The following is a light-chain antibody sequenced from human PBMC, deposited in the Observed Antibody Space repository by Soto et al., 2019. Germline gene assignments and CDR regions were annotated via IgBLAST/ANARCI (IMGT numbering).Light chain of an antibody. Sequence: EIVLTQSPATLSLSPGERVTVSCRASQAVSTSSFAWYQQKPGQAPRLLFYDDFSRATGVPDRFSVSGSGTDFTLTISRLEPEDFAVDFCQQYGDTPETVGQGTKLEIK. V-gene: IGKV3-20*01. CDR1: QAVSTSS. CDR2: DDF. J-gene: IGKJ2*01. CDR3: QQYGDTPET.